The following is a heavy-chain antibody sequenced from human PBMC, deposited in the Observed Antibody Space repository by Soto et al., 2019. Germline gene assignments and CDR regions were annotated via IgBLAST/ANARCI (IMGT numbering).Heavy chain of an antibody. CDR2: INPNSGGT. D-gene: IGHD3-3*01. V-gene: IGHV1-2*02. CDR3: AREAIFGVAGIDY. CDR1: GYTFTGYY. Sequence: ASVKVSCKASGYTFTGYYIHWVRQAPGQGLEWVGWINPNSGGTNYAQKFQGRVTMTRDTSISTAYMELSRLRSDDTAVYYCAREAIFGVAGIDYWGQGTLVTVSS. J-gene: IGHJ4*02.